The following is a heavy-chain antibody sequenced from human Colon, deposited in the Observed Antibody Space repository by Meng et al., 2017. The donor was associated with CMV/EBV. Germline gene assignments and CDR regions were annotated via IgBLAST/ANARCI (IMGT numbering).Heavy chain of an antibody. J-gene: IGHJ4*02. D-gene: IGHD5-12*01. CDR2: ISTNRNT. CDR1: GGSISTYY. CDR3: VRGGYSGTQTGGVQEY. Sequence: HVPLQASGPGLGTPSETLSPTSTVSGGSISTYYWSWIRQPAGEGLEWLGRISTNRNTDYNPSLNSRATIWLDTSNNQFSLKLTSVTAADTAVYYCVRGGYSGTQTGGVQEYWGQGTLVTVSS. V-gene: IGHV4-4*07.